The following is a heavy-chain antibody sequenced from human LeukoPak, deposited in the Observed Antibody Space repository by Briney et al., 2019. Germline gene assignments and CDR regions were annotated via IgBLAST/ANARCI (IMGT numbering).Heavy chain of an antibody. J-gene: IGHJ3*02. Sequence: ASVKVSCKASGYTFTSYDINWVRQATGQGLEWMGWMNPNSGNTGYAQKFQGRVTMTRNTSISTAYMELSSLRSEDTAVYYCAKGATSCSSTSCPDAFDIWGQGTMVTVSS. D-gene: IGHD2-2*01. CDR3: AKGATSCSSTSCPDAFDI. CDR2: MNPNSGNT. V-gene: IGHV1-8*01. CDR1: GYTFTSYD.